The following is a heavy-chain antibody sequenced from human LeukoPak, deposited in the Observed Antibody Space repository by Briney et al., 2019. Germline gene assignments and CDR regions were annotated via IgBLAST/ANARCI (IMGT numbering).Heavy chain of an antibody. CDR1: GYTFTSYD. Sequence: GASVKVSCKASGYTFTSYDINWVRQATGQGLEWMGWMNPNSSNTGYAQKFQGRVTITRNTSISTAYMELSSLRSDDTAVYYCARDFPSYYYDSSGYLGAFDIWGQGTMVTVFS. J-gene: IGHJ3*02. CDR3: ARDFPSYYYDSSGYLGAFDI. D-gene: IGHD3-22*01. CDR2: MNPNSSNT. V-gene: IGHV1-8*03.